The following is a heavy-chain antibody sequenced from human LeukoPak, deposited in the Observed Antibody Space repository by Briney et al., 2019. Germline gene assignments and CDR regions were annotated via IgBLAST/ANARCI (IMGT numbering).Heavy chain of an antibody. CDR3: DSSAYYYYDSSGYSFDY. CDR1: GGSISSGGYS. J-gene: IGHJ4*02. V-gene: IGHV4-30-2*01. Sequence: SQTLSLTCAGSGGSISSGGYSWSWIRQPPGKGLEWIGYIYHSGSTYYNPSLKSRVTISVDRSKNQFSLKLSSVTAADTAVYYCDSSAYYYYDSSGYSFDYWGQGTLVTVSS. CDR2: IYHSGST. D-gene: IGHD3-22*01.